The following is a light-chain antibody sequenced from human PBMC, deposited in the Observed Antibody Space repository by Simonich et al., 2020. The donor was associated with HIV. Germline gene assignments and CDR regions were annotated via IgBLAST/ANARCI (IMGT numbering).Light chain of an antibody. V-gene: IGLV3-21*03. CDR2: DDS. Sequence: SYVLTQPPSVSVASGKTARITCGGNNIGSKSVHWYQQKPGQAPVLVVYDDSDRPAGIPERFSGSNSGNTATMTISRVEAGDEADYYCQVWDSSSDHPVFGGGTKLTVL. CDR1: NIGSKS. CDR3: QVWDSSSDHPV. J-gene: IGLJ3*02.